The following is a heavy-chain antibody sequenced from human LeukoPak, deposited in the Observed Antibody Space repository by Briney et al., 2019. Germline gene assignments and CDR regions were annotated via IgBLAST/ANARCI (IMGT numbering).Heavy chain of an antibody. CDR3: AKSHQRYFEILDY. V-gene: IGHV3-30*14. J-gene: IGHJ4*02. Sequence: GGSLRLSCAASGFTFSSYAMHWVRQAPGKGLEWVAVISYDGSNKYYADSVKGRFTISRDNSKNTLYLQMNSLRAGDTAVYYCAKSHQRYFEILDYWGQGTLVTVSS. CDR2: ISYDGSNK. CDR1: GFTFSSYA. D-gene: IGHD3-9*01.